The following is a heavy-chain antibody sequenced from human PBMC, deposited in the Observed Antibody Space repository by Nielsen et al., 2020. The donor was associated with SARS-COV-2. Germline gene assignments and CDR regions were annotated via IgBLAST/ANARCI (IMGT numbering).Heavy chain of an antibody. J-gene: IGHJ6*02. CDR1: GFAFDDYA. D-gene: IGHD3-3*01. CDR2: ISWNSGST. CDR3: VKGISITIFGGDYGLGV. Sequence: GGSLRLSCAASGFAFDDYAMHWVRQVPGRGLEWVSGISWNSGSTGYLDSVKGRFTISRDNAKNSLYLQMNSLRAEDTALYYCVKGISITIFGGDYGLGVWGQGTTVTVSS. V-gene: IGHV3-9*01.